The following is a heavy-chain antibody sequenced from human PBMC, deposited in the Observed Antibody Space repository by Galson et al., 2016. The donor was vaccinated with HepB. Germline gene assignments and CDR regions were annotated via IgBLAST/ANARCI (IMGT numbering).Heavy chain of an antibody. CDR2: IRGDRGRT. CDR3: ARFTQEWLDRVYYFDY. CDR1: GFTFGRYA. V-gene: IGHV3-23*01. J-gene: IGHJ4*02. Sequence: SLRLSCAASGFTFGRYAMSWVRQAPGKGLEWVSAIRGDRGRTYYDGSLQGRFTSSRDRSTNTMYLQMNSLRTADTAVYYCARFTQEWLDRVYYFDYWGQGTLVTVSS. D-gene: IGHD6-19*01.